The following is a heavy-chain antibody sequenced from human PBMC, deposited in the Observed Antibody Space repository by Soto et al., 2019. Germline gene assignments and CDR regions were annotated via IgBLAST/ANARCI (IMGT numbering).Heavy chain of an antibody. Sequence: PGGSLRLSCAASGFTFSSYAMSWVRQAPGKGLEWVSAISGSGGSTYYADSVKGRFTISRDNSKNTLYLQMNSLRAEDTAVYYCATIPAVYNTVAEVRANFDYWGQGTLVTVSS. V-gene: IGHV3-23*01. CDR1: GFTFSSYA. CDR3: ATIPAVYNTVAEVRANFDY. CDR2: ISGSGGST. D-gene: IGHD2-2*01. J-gene: IGHJ4*02.